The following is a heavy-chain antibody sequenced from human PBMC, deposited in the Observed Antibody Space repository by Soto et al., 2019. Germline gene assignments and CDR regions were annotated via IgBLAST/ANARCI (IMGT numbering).Heavy chain of an antibody. D-gene: IGHD3-9*01. V-gene: IGHV3-7*01. Sequence: GGSLRLSCAASGFTFSSYWMSWVRQAPGKGLEWVANIKQDGSEKYYVDSVKGRFTISRDNAKNSLYLQMNSVRAADTAVYYCARSRDILTGYYKIDYWGQGTLVTVSS. J-gene: IGHJ4*02. CDR1: GFTFSSYW. CDR2: IKQDGSEK. CDR3: ARSRDILTGYYKIDY.